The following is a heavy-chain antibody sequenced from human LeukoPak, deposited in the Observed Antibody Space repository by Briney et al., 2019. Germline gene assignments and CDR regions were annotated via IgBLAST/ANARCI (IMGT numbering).Heavy chain of an antibody. V-gene: IGHV3-53*01. J-gene: IGHJ4*02. CDR2: IYSGGST. Sequence: TGGSLRLSCAASGFTFTSYAMSWVRQAPGKGLEWVSVIYSGGSTYYADSVKGRFTISRDNSKNTLYLQMNSLRAEDTAVYYCAATEAFDYWGQGTLVTVSS. D-gene: IGHD1-14*01. CDR1: GFTFTSYA. CDR3: AATEAFDY.